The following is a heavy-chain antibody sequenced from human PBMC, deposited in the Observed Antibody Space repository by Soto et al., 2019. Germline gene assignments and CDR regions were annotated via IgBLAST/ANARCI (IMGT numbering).Heavy chain of an antibody. CDR3: ARGDATKIVVTTYYAMDV. D-gene: IGHD3-9*01. V-gene: IGHV1-69*12. J-gene: IGHJ6*02. CDR2: ISPVFGTA. CDR1: GGSLSNYG. Sequence: QVQLVQSGAEVKKPGSSVKVSCKASGGSLSNYGISWVRQAPGQGLEWMGGISPVFGTANYAQKFQGRVTITADESTGIVYMDVTSLRSEDTAVYYCARGDATKIVVTTYYAMDVWGQGTTVTVSS.